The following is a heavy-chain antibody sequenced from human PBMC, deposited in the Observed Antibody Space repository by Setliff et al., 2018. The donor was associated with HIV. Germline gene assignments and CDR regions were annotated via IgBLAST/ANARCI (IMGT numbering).Heavy chain of an antibody. CDR1: GYTFTSYY. D-gene: IGHD1-1*01. CDR2: INPSGGST. V-gene: IGHV1-46*01. Sequence: ASVKVSCKASGYTFTSYYMHWVRQAPGQGLEWMGIINPSGGSTSYAQKFQGRVTMTRDTSINTAYMELSGLRSDDTAVYYCARQLSNSLECWGQGTPVTVSS. CDR3: ARQLSNSLEC. J-gene: IGHJ4*02.